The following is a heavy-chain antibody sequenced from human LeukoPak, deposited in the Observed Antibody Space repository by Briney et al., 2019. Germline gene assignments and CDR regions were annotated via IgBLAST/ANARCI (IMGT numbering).Heavy chain of an antibody. V-gene: IGHV3-30*18. D-gene: IGHD4/OR15-4a*01. J-gene: IGHJ3*02. CDR1: GFTFSSYG. Sequence: GGSLRLSCAASGFTFSSYGMHWVRQAPGKGLEWVALISYDGSEKYYADSVKGRFTISRDNSKNTLYLQMSSLRAEDTAVYYCVKESGFMVAPNSAFDIWGQGTMVTASS. CDR3: VKESGFMVAPNSAFDI. CDR2: ISYDGSEK.